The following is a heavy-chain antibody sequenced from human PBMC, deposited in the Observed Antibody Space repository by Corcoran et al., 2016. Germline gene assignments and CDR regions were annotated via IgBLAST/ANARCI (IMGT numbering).Heavy chain of an antibody. CDR2: IYSGGST. V-gene: IGHV3-53*01. CDR3: ARAPPGIYDDSSGYGVYDAFDI. CDR1: GFTVSSNY. D-gene: IGHD3-22*01. Sequence: EVQLVESGGGLIQPGGSLRLSCAASGFTVSSNYMSWVRQAPGKGLEWVSVIYSGGSTYHADSVKGRFTISRDNSKNTLYLQMNSLRAEDTAVYYCARAPPGIYDDSSGYGVYDAFDIWGQGTMVTVSS. J-gene: IGHJ3*02.